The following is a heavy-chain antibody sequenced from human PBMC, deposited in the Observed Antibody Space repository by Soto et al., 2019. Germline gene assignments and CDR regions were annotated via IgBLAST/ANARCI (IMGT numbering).Heavy chain of an antibody. D-gene: IGHD4-4*01. CDR1: GYTFTSYG. V-gene: IGHV1-18*01. CDR3: ARVPPPTVTTYYFDY. CDR2: ISAYNGNT. Sequence: QVPLVQSGAEVKKPGASVKVSCKASGYTFTSYGISWVRQAPGQGLEWMGWISAYNGNTNYAQKLQGRVTMTTDTTTRTAYMELRSLRSDDTAVYYCARVPPPTVTTYYFDYWGQGTLVTVSS. J-gene: IGHJ4*02.